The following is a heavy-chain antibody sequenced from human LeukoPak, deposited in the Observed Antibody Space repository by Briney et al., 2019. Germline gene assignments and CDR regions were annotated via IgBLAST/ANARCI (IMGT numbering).Heavy chain of an antibody. CDR3: ARGLYGGNTINDY. Sequence: PGGSLRLSCAASGFTFSSYSMNWVRQAPGKGLEWVSYISSSSTIYYADSVKGRFTISRDNAKNSLYLQMNSLRAEDTAVYYCARGLYGGNTINDYWGQGTLVTVSS. V-gene: IGHV3-48*01. D-gene: IGHD4-23*01. J-gene: IGHJ4*02. CDR2: ISSSSTI. CDR1: GFTFSSYS.